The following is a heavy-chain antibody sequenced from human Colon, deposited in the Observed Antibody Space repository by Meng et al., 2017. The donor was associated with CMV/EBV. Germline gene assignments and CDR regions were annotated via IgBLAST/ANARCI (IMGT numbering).Heavy chain of an antibody. CDR2: ISIHNGYT. CDR3: ARYCSGGNCYSKPGLAKFFDL. D-gene: IGHD2-15*01. CDR1: GYIFTSYG. J-gene: IGHJ4*02. Sequence: ASVKVSCKVSGYIFTSYGISWARQAPGQGLEWMGWISIHNGYTSYAQKFQDRVTMTTDTSTSTAYMDLRSLRSDDSAVYYCARYCSGGNCYSKPGLAKFFDLWGQGTLVTVSS. V-gene: IGHV1-18*01.